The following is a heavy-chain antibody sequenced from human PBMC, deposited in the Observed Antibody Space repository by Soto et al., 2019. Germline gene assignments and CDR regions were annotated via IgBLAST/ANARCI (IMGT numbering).Heavy chain of an antibody. CDR3: ATSNWFDP. J-gene: IGHJ5*02. V-gene: IGHV4-39*01. Sequence: QLQLQESGPGLVKPSETLSLTCTVSGGSISSRGYYWGWIRQPPGKGLEWIGTIYYSGSTYYNPSLKSRVTTSVHTSKHQFSLKLSSVTAADTAVYYCATSNWFDPWGQGTLVTVSS. CDR2: IYYSGST. CDR1: GGSISSRGYY.